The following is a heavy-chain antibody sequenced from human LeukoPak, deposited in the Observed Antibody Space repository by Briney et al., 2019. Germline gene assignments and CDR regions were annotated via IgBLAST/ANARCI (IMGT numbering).Heavy chain of an antibody. V-gene: IGHV4-59*01. D-gene: IGHD3-10*01. CDR2: IYYSGST. Sequence: SETLSLTCTVSGGSISSYYWSWIRQPPGKGLEWIGYIYYSGSTNYNPSLKSRVTISVDTSKNQLSLRLRSVTAADTAVYYCARAPPLWFGELPNAFDIWGQGTMVTVSS. CDR1: GGSISSYY. CDR3: ARAPPLWFGELPNAFDI. J-gene: IGHJ3*02.